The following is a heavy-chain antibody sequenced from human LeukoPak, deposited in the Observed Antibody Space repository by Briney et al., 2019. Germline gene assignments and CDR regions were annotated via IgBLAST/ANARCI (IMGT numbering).Heavy chain of an antibody. Sequence: SETLSLTCTVSGGSISSGDYYWSWIRQPPGKGLEWIGYIYYSGSTYYNPSLKSRVTISVDTSKNHFSLKLSSVTAADTAVYYCASAVASSIAAPGTIFDYWGQGTLVTVSS. CDR1: GGSISSGDYY. CDR2: IYYSGST. D-gene: IGHD6-13*01. V-gene: IGHV4-30-4*01. J-gene: IGHJ4*02. CDR3: ASAVASSIAAPGTIFDY.